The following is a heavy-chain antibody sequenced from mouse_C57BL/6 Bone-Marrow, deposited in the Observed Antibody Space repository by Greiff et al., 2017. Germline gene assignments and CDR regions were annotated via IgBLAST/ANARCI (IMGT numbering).Heavy chain of an antibody. D-gene: IGHD1-1*01. CDR3: ARRNYGGTPFDY. Sequence: VKLQQSGAELVRPGSSVKLSCKASGYTFTSYWMHWVKQRPIQGLEWIGNIDPSDSETHYNQKFKDKATLTVDKSSSTAYLQLSSLTSEDSAVYYCARRNYGGTPFDYWGQGPTLTVSS. CDR2: IDPSDSET. CDR1: GYTFTSYW. J-gene: IGHJ2*01. V-gene: IGHV1-52*01.